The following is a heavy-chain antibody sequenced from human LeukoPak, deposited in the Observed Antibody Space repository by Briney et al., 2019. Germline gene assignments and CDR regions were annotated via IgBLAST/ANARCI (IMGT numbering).Heavy chain of an antibody. J-gene: IGHJ3*02. Sequence: GGSLRLSCAASGFTFSSYAMSWVRQAPGKGLEWVSAISGSGGSTYYADPVKGRFTISRDNSKNTLYLQMNSLRAEDTAVYYCAKDFHLEWLLFEAFDIWGQGTMVTVSS. CDR3: AKDFHLEWLLFEAFDI. V-gene: IGHV3-23*01. D-gene: IGHD3-3*01. CDR2: ISGSGGST. CDR1: GFTFSSYA.